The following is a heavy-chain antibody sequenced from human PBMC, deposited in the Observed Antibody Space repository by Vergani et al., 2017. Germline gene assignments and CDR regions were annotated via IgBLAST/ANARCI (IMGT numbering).Heavy chain of an antibody. J-gene: IGHJ4*02. CDR1: GYTFSTYG. V-gene: IGHV1-18*01. CDR2: ISGYNGNT. Sequence: QVRLVQSGAEVKKPGASVKVSCKASGYTFSTYGISWVRQAPGQGLEWMGLISGYNGNTNYAQKLQDRVTMTTDTSTNTADMELRGLRSDDTAVYYCARRTNWPLDYWGQGTLVIVSS. CDR3: ARRTNWPLDY. D-gene: IGHD7-27*01.